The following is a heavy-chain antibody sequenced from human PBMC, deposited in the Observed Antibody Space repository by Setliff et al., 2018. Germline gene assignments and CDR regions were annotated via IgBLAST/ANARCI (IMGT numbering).Heavy chain of an antibody. CDR2: MYYSEIT. V-gene: IGHV4-59*11. D-gene: IGHD4-17*01. CDR3: ARGLTVNRFDP. CDR1: GGSISTHY. Sequence: SETLSLTCTVSGGSISTHYWSWIRQPPGKGLEWVGYMYYSEITKYNPSLESRVTISVDTSKNQFSLNLTSVTAADTAVYYCARGLTVNRFDPWGQGTLVTVSS. J-gene: IGHJ5*02.